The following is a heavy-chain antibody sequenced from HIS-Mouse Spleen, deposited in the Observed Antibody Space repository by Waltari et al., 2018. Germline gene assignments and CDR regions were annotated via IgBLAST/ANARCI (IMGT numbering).Heavy chain of an antibody. V-gene: IGHV4-59*01. J-gene: IGHJ2*01. CDR3: ARASRDLLLPRYFDL. Sequence: QVQLQESGPRLVTPSETLSLTCTLSSCSISSYHWSWSRQPPGKGLEWIGYYSGSTNYNPSLKSRVTISVDTSKNQFSLKLSSVTAADTAVYYCARASRDLLLPRYFDLWGRGTLVTVSS. CDR1: SCSISSYH. CDR2: YYSGST.